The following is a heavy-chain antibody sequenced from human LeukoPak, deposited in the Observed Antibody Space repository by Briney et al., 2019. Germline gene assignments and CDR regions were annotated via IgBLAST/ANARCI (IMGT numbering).Heavy chain of an antibody. J-gene: IGHJ4*02. V-gene: IGHV4-59*01. CDR1: GGSISSYY. CDR3: AISYSSSWYDY. D-gene: IGHD6-13*01. CDR2: IYYSGST. Sequence: SETLSLTCTVSGGSISSYYWSWIRQPPGKGLEWIGYIYYSGSTNYNPSLKSRVTISVDTSKNQFSLKLSSVTAADTAVCYCAISYSSSWYDYWGQGTLVTVSS.